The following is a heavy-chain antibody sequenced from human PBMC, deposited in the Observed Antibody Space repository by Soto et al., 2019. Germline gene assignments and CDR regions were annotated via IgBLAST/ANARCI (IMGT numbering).Heavy chain of an antibody. Sequence: QVHLVQSGAEVKKPGASVKVSCKGSGYAFTTYGITWVRQAPGQGLEWMGWISAHNGNTNYAQTLQGRVTVTRDTSTSTAYMELRSLRADDTAVYYCARGRYGDYWGQGALVTVSS. V-gene: IGHV1-18*01. J-gene: IGHJ4*02. D-gene: IGHD1-1*01. CDR1: GYAFTTYG. CDR3: ARGRYGDY. CDR2: ISAHNGNT.